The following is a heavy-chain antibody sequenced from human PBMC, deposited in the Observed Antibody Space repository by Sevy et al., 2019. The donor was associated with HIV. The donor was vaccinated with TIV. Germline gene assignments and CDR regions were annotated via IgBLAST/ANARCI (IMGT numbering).Heavy chain of an antibody. CDR1: GYTFTSYR. D-gene: IGHD2-15*01. V-gene: IGHV1-18*01. CDR3: ARAYCSGGRCYSLAY. CDR2: ISAHNGDT. J-gene: IGHJ4*02. Sequence: ASVKVSCKASGYTFTSYRIYWVRQAPGQGLESMGWISAHNGDTNYAQKFQGRVTMITGTSTTTAYMDLRSLRSDDTALYYCARAYCSGGRCYSLAYWGQGTLVTVSS.